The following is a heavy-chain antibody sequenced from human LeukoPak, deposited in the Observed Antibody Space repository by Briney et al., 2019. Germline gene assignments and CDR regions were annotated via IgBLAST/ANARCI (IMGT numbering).Heavy chain of an antibody. CDR3: ARDRSEVVPADLFDY. V-gene: IGHV3-30*01. Sequence: PGGSLRLSCAASGFTFSSYARHGVRQAPGKWLEWVAVIPYDGSNKYYADSVKGRFTISRDNSKNTLYLQMNSLRAEDTAVYYCARDRSEVVPADLFDYWGQGTLVTVPS. D-gene: IGHD2-2*01. CDR2: IPYDGSNK. J-gene: IGHJ4*02. CDR1: GFTFSSYA.